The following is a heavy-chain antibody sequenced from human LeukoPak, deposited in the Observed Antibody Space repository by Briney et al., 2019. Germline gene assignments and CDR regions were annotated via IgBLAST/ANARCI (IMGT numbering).Heavy chain of an antibody. CDR2: ISAYNGNT. CDR3: ARENFMSTTGTSSADY. CDR1: GYTFTSYG. D-gene: IGHD1-1*01. Sequence: ASVKVSCKASGYTFTSYGISWVRQAPGQGLEWMGWISAYNGNTNYAQKLQGRVTMTTDTSTSTAYMELRSPRSDDTAVYYCARENFMSTTGTSSADYWGQGTLVTVSS. J-gene: IGHJ4*02. V-gene: IGHV1-18*01.